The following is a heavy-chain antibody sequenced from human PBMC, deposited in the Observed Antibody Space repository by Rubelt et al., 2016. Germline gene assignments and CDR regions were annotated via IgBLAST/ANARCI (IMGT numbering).Heavy chain of an antibody. J-gene: IGHJ3*01. CDR1: GHNFIGYH. CDR2: RTSSGGST. Sequence: QEQLVQSGAEVRKPGASVSISCKPSGHNFIGYHIHWVRQAPGQGLEWMGIRTSSGGSTSYAQKFQGRVSLTRDTLELNSLRPEDTAVYFCAARHGTQTYGAFDLWGQGTKVTVSS. V-gene: IGHV1-46*01. D-gene: IGHD6-13*01. CDR3: AARHGTQTYGAFDL.